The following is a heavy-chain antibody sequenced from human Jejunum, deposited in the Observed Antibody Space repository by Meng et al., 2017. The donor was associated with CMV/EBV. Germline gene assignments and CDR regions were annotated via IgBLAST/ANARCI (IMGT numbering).Heavy chain of an antibody. V-gene: IGHV3-74*01. Sequence: AASGIPFSNSWMHWVRQGPGKGLVWVSRIKSDGSGTTYADSVKGRFTVSRDNAKNTLYLQMDSLRAEDTAVYYCVRGGGGSYYGFRWGRGTLVTVSS. CDR2: IKSDGSGT. J-gene: IGHJ4*02. D-gene: IGHD3/OR15-3a*01. CDR1: GIPFSNSW. CDR3: VRGGGGSYYGFR.